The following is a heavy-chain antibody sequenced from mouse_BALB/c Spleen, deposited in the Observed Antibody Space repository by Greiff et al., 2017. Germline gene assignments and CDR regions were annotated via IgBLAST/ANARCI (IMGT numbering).Heavy chain of an antibody. CDR2: IDPENGDT. CDR3: TPNSAWFAY. V-gene: IGHV14-4*02. J-gene: IGHJ3*01. Sequence: VQLKESGAELVRSGASVKLSCTASGFNIKDYYMHWVKQRPEQGLEWIGWIDPENGDTEYAPKFQGKATMTADTSSNTAYLQLSSLTSEDTAVYYCTPNSAWFAYWGQGTLVTVSA. CDR1: GFNIKDYY. D-gene: IGHD4-1*01.